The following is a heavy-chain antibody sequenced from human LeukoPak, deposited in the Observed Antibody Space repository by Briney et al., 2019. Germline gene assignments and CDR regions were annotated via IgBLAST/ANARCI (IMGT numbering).Heavy chain of an antibody. Sequence: GGSLRLSCAASGFTFSSYASYWVRQAPGMGLDFFSAISSNGDSTYYPNSVKGRFTISRDNSKNTLYLQMGSLRAEDMAVYYCARVDSSGYYYFDYWGQGTLVTVSS. V-gene: IGHV3-64*01. D-gene: IGHD6-19*01. CDR1: GFTFSSYA. CDR3: ARVDSSGYYYFDY. J-gene: IGHJ4*02. CDR2: ISSNGDST.